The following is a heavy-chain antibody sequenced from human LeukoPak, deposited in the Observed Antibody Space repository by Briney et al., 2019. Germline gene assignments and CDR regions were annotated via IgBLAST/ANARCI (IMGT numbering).Heavy chain of an antibody. CDR3: ARALPQWLLPLNAFDI. Sequence: PGGSLRLSCAASGFTFDSYGMNWDRQAPGKGLEWVSGISGSGVYTYYADSVKGRFTISRDNAKNSLYLQMNSLRAEDTAVYYCARALPQWLLPLNAFDIWGQGTMVTVSS. D-gene: IGHD3-22*01. CDR1: GFTFDSYG. CDR2: ISGSGVYT. J-gene: IGHJ3*02. V-gene: IGHV3-23*01.